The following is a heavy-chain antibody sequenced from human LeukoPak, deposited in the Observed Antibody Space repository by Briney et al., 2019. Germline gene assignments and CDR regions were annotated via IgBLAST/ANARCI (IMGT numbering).Heavy chain of an antibody. V-gene: IGHV3-23*01. D-gene: IGHD5-18*01. CDR3: AKDPHTGYSFAY. CDR1: GFTLSSYA. J-gene: IGHJ4*02. Sequence: PGGSLRLSCVFSGFTLSSYAMSWVRQAPGKGLEWVSSLSGSGGSTYYADSVKGRFTISRDNSKNTLYLQMNSLRVEDTAVYYCAKDPHTGYSFAYWGQGTLVTVSS. CDR2: LSGSGGST.